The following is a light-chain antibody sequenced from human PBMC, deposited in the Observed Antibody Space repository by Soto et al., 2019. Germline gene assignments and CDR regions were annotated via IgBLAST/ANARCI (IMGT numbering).Light chain of an antibody. CDR1: QYINTR. CDR3: QQYDDWPET. V-gene: IGKV3-15*01. J-gene: IGKJ1*01. Sequence: EIVLTQSPATLSSFPGDRVTLSCRASQYINTRLAWYQHRPGQAPRLLIYSASTRATGIPARFSGSGSGTEFILTISSLQSEDFAVYYCQQYDDWPETFGQGTKVDIK. CDR2: SAS.